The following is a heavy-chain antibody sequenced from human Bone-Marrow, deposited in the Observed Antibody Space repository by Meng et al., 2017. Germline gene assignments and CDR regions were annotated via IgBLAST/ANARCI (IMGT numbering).Heavy chain of an antibody. V-gene: IGHV3-11*04. D-gene: IGHD3-10*01. Sequence: GGSLRLSCAASGFTFSDYYMSWIRQAPGKGLEWVSYISSSGSTIYYADSVKGRFTISRDNAKNSLYLQMNSLRAEDTAVYYCAGSPGYYNHSPYYFDYWGQGTLVTVSS. J-gene: IGHJ4*02. CDR2: ISSSGSTI. CDR1: GFTFSDYY. CDR3: AGSPGYYNHSPYYFDY.